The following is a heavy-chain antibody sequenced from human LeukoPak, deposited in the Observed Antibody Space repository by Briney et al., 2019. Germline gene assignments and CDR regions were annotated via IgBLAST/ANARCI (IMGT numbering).Heavy chain of an antibody. CDR3: ARGFGDSRGTRFDP. CDR2: ISYTGST. Sequence: SETLSLTCTVSGGSISTFFWSWIRQPPGKGLEWIGYISYTGSTTYTPSLKSRVTISVDTSKNQFSLKLTSVTAADTAVYYCARGFGDSRGTRFDPWGQGTLVTVSS. CDR1: GGSISTFF. J-gene: IGHJ5*02. D-gene: IGHD3-22*01. V-gene: IGHV4-59*01.